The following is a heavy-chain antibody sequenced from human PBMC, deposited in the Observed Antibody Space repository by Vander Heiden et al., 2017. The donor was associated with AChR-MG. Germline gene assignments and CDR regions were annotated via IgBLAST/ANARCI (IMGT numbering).Heavy chain of an antibody. V-gene: IGHV1-8*01. D-gene: IGHD3-16*02. Sequence: QVQLVQSGAEVKKPGASVKVSCKASGYTFTSYDINWVRQATGQGLEWMGWMNPNSGNTGYAQKFQGRVTMTRNTSISTAYMERSSLRSEDTAVYYCARGPEGSGSYRCLSLAYMDVWGKGTTVTVSS. CDR2: MNPNSGNT. CDR3: ARGPEGSGSYRCLSLAYMDV. CDR1: GYTFTSYD. J-gene: IGHJ6*03.